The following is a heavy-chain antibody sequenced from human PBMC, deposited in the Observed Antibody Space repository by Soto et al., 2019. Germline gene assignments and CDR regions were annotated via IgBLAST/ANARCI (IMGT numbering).Heavy chain of an antibody. V-gene: IGHV1-3*01. J-gene: IGHJ5*02. CDR2: INAGNGNT. CDR1: GYTFTSYA. CDR3: AKAASRIVVGTHQIPLYNWFDP. D-gene: IGHD1-7*01. Sequence: GASVKVSCKASGYTFTSYAMHWVRQAPGQRLEWMGWINAGNGNTKYSQKFQGRVTITRDTSASTAYMELSSLRSEDTAVYYCAKAASRIVVGTHQIPLYNWFDPWGQGTLVTVSS.